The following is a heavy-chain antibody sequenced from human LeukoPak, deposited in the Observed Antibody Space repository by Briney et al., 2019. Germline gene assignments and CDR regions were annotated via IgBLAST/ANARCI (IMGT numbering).Heavy chain of an antibody. CDR3: ARDRGSSWPSYYYYGMDV. J-gene: IGHJ6*02. CDR2: ISAYNGNT. CDR1: GYTFISYG. D-gene: IGHD6-13*01. Sequence: ASVKVSCKASGYTFISYGISWVRQAPGQGLEWMGWISAYNGNTNYAQKLQGRVTMTTDTSTSTAYMELRSLRSDDTAVYYCARDRGSSWPSYYYYGMDVWGQGTTVTVSS. V-gene: IGHV1-18*01.